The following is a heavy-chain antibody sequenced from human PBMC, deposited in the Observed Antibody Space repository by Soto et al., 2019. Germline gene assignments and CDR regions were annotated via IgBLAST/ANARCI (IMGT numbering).Heavy chain of an antibody. CDR1: GYTFTSYG. J-gene: IGHJ6*02. V-gene: IGHV1-18*01. CDR3: ARDRGFDFGRENYFYYYGMDV. D-gene: IGHD3-10*01. Sequence: QVQLVQSGAEVKKPGAPVKVSCKASGYTFTSYGINWVRQAPGKGLEWMGWISAYNGHTDYAQKLQGRITMTTDTSTSTAYMELRSLRSDDTAVFYCARDRGFDFGRENYFYYYGMDVWGQGTTVTVSS. CDR2: ISAYNGHT.